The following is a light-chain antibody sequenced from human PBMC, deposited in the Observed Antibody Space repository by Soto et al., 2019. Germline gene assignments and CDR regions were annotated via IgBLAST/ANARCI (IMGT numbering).Light chain of an antibody. Sequence: EIVLTQSPGTLSLSPGETAALSCRASQSVSASFLAWYQQKPGQAPRLLLSGASSRATGIPDRFSGSGSGTDFTLTISRLEPEDFAVYYCQHFSSSPYTFGQGTKLEIK. CDR3: QHFSSSPYT. V-gene: IGKV3-20*01. CDR2: GAS. J-gene: IGKJ2*01. CDR1: QSVSASF.